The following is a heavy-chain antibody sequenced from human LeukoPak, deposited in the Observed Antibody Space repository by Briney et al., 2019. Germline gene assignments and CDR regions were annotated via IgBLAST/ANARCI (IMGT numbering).Heavy chain of an antibody. Sequence: GGSLRLSCSASGFTFSSYWVHWVRQAPGKGLVWVSPINSDGSSTSYADSVKGRFTLSRDNAKNTLSLQMNSLRAEDTAVYYCARVGGSNAFDIWGQGTMVIVSS. CDR1: GFTFSSYW. D-gene: IGHD1-26*01. CDR2: INSDGSST. CDR3: ARVGGSNAFDI. V-gene: IGHV3-74*01. J-gene: IGHJ3*02.